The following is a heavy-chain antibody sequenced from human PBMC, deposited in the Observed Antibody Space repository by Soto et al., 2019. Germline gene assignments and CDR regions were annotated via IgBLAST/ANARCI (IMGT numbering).Heavy chain of an antibody. J-gene: IGHJ4*02. CDR3: AKCGGDCYSDY. Sequence: GGSLRLSCAASGFTFSSYGMHWVRQAPGKGLEWVAVISYDGSNKYYADSVKGRFTISRDNSKNTLYLQMNSLRAEDTAVYYCAKCGGDCYSDYWGQGTLVTVSS. CDR1: GFTFSSYG. D-gene: IGHD2-21*02. CDR2: ISYDGSNK. V-gene: IGHV3-30*18.